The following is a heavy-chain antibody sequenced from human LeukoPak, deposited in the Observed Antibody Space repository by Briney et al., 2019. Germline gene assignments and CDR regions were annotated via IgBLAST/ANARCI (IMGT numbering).Heavy chain of an antibody. V-gene: IGHV4-59*01. CDR2: IYYSGST. J-gene: IGHJ3*02. Sequence: SETLSLTCSVSGDSISSYYWTWIRQPPGKGLECIGYIYYSGSTNYNPSLKSRVTMSVDTSKNQFSLNLSSVTAADTAVYYCARVHPLYSSSWYGGGAFDIWGQGTMVTVSS. CDR3: ARVHPLYSSSWYGGGAFDI. CDR1: GDSISSYY. D-gene: IGHD6-13*01.